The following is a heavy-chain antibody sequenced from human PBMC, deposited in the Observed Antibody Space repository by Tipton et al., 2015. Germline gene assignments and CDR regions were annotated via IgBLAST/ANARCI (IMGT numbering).Heavy chain of an antibody. J-gene: IGHJ4*02. CDR3: VRDWHASGRSY. D-gene: IGHD3-10*01. CDR2: INSATNHI. Sequence: SLRLSCAASGFTFNNYNMNWVRQAPGKGLEWVSSINSATNHIYYADSVRGRFSISRDNARNSLNLQMDSLRAEDTAVYYCVRDWHASGRSYWGQGTLVTVSS. V-gene: IGHV3-21*01. CDR1: GFTFNNYN.